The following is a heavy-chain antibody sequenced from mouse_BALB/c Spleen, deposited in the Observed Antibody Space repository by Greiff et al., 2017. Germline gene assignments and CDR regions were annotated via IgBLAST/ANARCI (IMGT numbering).Heavy chain of an antibody. J-gene: IGHJ2*01. Sequence: DVQLVESGGGLVKPGGSLKLSCAASGFTFSSYAMSWVRQTPEKRLEWVATISSGGSYTYYPDSVKGRFTISRDNAKNTLYLQMSSLRSEDTAMYYCARRVGWGETGYFDDWGQGTTLTVSS. D-gene: IGHD4-1*01. V-gene: IGHV5-9-3*01. CDR3: ARRVGWGETGYFDD. CDR1: GFTFSSYA. CDR2: ISSGGSYT.